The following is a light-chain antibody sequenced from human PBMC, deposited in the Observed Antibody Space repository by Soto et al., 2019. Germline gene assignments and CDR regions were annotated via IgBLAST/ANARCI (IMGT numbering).Light chain of an antibody. CDR1: SSDVGGYDY. J-gene: IGLJ1*01. V-gene: IGLV2-14*01. CDR2: EVS. Sequence: QSVLTQPASVSGSPGQSITISCTGTSSDVGGYDYVSWYQLHPGKAPKLMGFEVSNRPSGVSYRFSGSKSGDTASLSISGLQAEDEADYFCSSYAISTAYLFGTWTKLTVL. CDR3: SSYAISTAYL.